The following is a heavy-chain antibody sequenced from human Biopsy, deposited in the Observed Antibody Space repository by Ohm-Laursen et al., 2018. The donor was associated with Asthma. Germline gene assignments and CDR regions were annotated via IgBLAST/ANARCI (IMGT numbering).Heavy chain of an antibody. D-gene: IGHD4-17*01. Sequence: SSVRASCKISGYSLTDLSMHCVRQAPGQGLGWMGGHDHAEGGTVNARRFQGRVTMTEDTSTDTAYMELSSLSSDDTAVYYCASDFPKDYVRYNFQFWGQGTLVTVSS. CDR2: HDHAEGGT. V-gene: IGHV1-24*01. CDR3: ASDFPKDYVRYNFQF. CDR1: GYSLTDLS. J-gene: IGHJ4*02.